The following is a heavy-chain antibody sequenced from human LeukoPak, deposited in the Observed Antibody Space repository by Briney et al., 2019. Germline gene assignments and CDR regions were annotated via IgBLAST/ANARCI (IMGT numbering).Heavy chain of an antibody. CDR3: ARGNNYYDSSGYYY. CDR2: IYYSGST. CDR1: GGSISSYY. Sequence: SETLSLTCTVSGGSISSYYWSWIRHPPGKGLEWIGYIYYSGSTNYNPSLKSRVTISVDTSKNQFSLKLSSVTAADTAVYYCARGNNYYDSSGYYYWGQGTLVTVSS. D-gene: IGHD3-22*01. J-gene: IGHJ4*02. V-gene: IGHV4-59*01.